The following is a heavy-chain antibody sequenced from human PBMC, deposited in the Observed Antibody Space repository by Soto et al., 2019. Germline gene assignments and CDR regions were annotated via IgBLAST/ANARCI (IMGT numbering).Heavy chain of an antibody. J-gene: IGHJ3*02. CDR3: ARGLVVPAAMAGYAFDI. CDR2: MNPNSGNT. D-gene: IGHD2-2*01. CDR1: GYTFTSYD. V-gene: IGHV1-8*01. Sequence: ASVKVSCKASGYTFTSYDINWVRQATGQGLEWMGWMNPNSGNTGYAQKFQGRVTMTRNTSISTAYMELSSLRSEDTAVYYCARGLVVPAAMAGYAFDIWGQGTMVTVSS.